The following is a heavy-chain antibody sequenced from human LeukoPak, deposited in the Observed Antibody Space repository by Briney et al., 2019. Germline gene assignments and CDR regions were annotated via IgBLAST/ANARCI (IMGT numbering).Heavy chain of an antibody. V-gene: IGHV4-61*08. CDR3: AKIFDS. CDR1: GDSFRSGGLY. CDR2: IFYTGKT. Sequence: SETLSLTCTLSGDSFRSGGLYWGWIRQPPGKRPEWIGDIFYTGKTNYNPSLKSRVTISLDTSKSQFSLKLTSMTAADTAVYFCAKIFDSWGQGILVTVSS. J-gene: IGHJ4*02.